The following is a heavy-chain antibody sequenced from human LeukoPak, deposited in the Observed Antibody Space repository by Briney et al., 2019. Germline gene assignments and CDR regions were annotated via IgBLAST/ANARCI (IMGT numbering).Heavy chain of an antibody. CDR2: IRYDGSNK. CDR3: AKEIAVAGTPHFDY. J-gene: IGHJ4*02. CDR1: GFTFSSYG. V-gene: IGHV3-30*02. D-gene: IGHD6-19*01. Sequence: GGSLRLSCAASGFTFSSYGMHWVRQAPGKGLEWVAFIRYDGSNKYYADSVKGRFTISRDNSKNTLYLQMNSLRAEDTAVYYCAKEIAVAGTPHFDYWGQGTLVTVSS.